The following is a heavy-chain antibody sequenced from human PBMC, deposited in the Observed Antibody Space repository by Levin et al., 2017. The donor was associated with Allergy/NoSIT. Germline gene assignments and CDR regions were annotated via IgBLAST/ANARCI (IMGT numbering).Heavy chain of an antibody. CDR3: ARDMVRGVPRRLYYYYMDV. J-gene: IGHJ6*03. CDR1: GFTFSSYA. D-gene: IGHD3-10*01. CDR2: ISYDGSNK. V-gene: IGHV3-30-3*01. Sequence: GESLKISCAASGFTFSSYAMHWVRQAPGKGLEWVAVISYDGSNKYYADSVKGRFTISRDNSKNTLYLQMNSLRAEDTAVYYCARDMVRGVPRRLYYYYMDVWGKGTTVTVSS.